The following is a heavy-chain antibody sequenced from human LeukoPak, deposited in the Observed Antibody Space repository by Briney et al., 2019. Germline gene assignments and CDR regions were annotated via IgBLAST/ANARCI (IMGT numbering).Heavy chain of an antibody. CDR3: VGDQRYAFDY. CDR1: GFSFTDYP. CDR2: IRTSAEGANYA. Sequence: GGSLRLSCATSGFSFTDYPMNWVRQAPGKGLEWVSNIRTSAEGANYAYYADSVKGRVTISRDDAKNTLYLHMNSLRDDDTAVYYCVGDQRYAFDYWGQGILVTVSS. V-gene: IGHV3-48*02. D-gene: IGHD3-9*01. J-gene: IGHJ4*02.